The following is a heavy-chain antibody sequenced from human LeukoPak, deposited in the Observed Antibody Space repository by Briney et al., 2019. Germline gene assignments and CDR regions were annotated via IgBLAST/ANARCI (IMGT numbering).Heavy chain of an antibody. V-gene: IGHV4-30-2*01. CDR3: ARGTYYYGSGSYYSINY. D-gene: IGHD3-10*01. CDR1: GGSISSGGYY. J-gene: IGHJ4*02. CDR2: IYHSGST. Sequence: SETLSLTCTVSGGSISSGGYYWSWIRQPPGKGLEWIGYIYHSGSTYYNPSLKSRVTIPVDRSKNQFSLKLSSVTAADTAVYYCARGTYYYGSGSYYSINYWGQGTLVTVSS.